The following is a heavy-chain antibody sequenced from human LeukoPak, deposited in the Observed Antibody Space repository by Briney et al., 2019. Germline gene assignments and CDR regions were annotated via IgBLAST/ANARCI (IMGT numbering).Heavy chain of an antibody. CDR1: GFTFSSYE. J-gene: IGHJ4*02. D-gene: IGHD4-17*01. V-gene: IGHV3-48*03. CDR3: ARVDGDYSEY. CDR2: ISSSGSTI. Sequence: GGSLRLSCAASGFTFSSYEMNWVRQAPGKGLEWVSYISSSGSTIYYAASVKGRFTISRDNAKNSLYLQMNSLRAEDTAVYYCARVDGDYSEYWGQGTLVTVSS.